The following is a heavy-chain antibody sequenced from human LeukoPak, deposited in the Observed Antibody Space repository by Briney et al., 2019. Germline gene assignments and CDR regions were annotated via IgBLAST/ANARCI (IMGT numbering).Heavy chain of an antibody. D-gene: IGHD1-14*01. CDR3: AAGTSGRPEYFQH. CDR1: GFTFTSSA. V-gene: IGHV1-58*02. J-gene: IGHJ1*01. Sequence: SVKVSCKASGFTFTSSAMQWVRQARGQRLEWIGWIVVGSGNRNYAQKFQERVSITRDMSAGTAYMELSSLRSEDTAVYFCAAGTSGRPEYFQHWGQGTLVTVSS. CDR2: IVVGSGNR.